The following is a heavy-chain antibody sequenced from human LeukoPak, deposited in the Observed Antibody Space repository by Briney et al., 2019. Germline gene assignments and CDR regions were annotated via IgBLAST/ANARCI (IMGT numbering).Heavy chain of an antibody. Sequence: QSGGSLRLSCAASGFTFSSYEMNWVRQAPGKGLEWVSYISSSGSTIYYADSVKGRFTISRDNAKNSLYLQMNSLRAEDTAVYYCARVGGYSYGPFDYWGQGTLVTVSS. CDR1: GFTFSSYE. J-gene: IGHJ4*02. D-gene: IGHD5-18*01. V-gene: IGHV3-48*03. CDR3: ARVGGYSYGPFDY. CDR2: ISSSGSTI.